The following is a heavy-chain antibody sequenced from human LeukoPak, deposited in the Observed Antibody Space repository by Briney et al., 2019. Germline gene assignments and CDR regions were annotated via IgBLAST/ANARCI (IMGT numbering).Heavy chain of an antibody. D-gene: IGHD3-3*01. J-gene: IGHJ4*02. CDR3: AKDEGRFLEWLLYKGIDY. Sequence: GGSLRLSYAASGFTFSSYGMHWVRQAPGKGLEWVAFIRYDGSNKYYADSVKGRFTISRDNSKNTLYLQMNSLRAEDTAVYYCAKDEGRFLEWLLYKGIDYWGQGTLVTVSS. CDR1: GFTFSSYG. V-gene: IGHV3-30*02. CDR2: IRYDGSNK.